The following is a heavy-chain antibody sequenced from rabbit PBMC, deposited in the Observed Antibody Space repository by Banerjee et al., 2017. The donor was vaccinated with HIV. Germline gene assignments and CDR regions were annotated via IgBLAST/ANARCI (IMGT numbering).Heavy chain of an antibody. Sequence: QEQLVESGGGLVQPGGSLKLSCKASGFDFSRYGVSWVRQAPGKGPEWIACIDASSGSTWYASWVNGRFTISRSTSLNTVDLKMTSLTAADTATYFCARAWAAAPGYGYATYFDLWGQGTLVTVS. CDR1: GFDFSRYG. J-gene: IGHJ4*01. V-gene: IGHV1S47*01. CDR2: IDASSGST. D-gene: IGHD6-1*01. CDR3: ARAWAAAPGYGYATYFDL.